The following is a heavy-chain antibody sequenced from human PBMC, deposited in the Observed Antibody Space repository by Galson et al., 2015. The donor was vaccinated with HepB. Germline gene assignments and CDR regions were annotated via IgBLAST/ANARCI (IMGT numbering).Heavy chain of an antibody. D-gene: IGHD5-18*01. V-gene: IGHV3-33*01. J-gene: IGHJ4*02. CDR2: IWYDGSNK. Sequence: SLRLSCAASGFTFSSYGMHWVRQAPGKGLEWVAVIWYDGSNKYYADSVKGRFTISRDNSKNTLYLQMNSLRAEDTAVYYCARDRMFGVDTAMVTDYWGQGTLVTVSS. CDR3: ARDRMFGVDTAMVTDY. CDR1: GFTFSSYG.